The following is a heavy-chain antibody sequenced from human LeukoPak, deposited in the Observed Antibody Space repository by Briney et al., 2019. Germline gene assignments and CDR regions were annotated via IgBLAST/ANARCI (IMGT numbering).Heavy chain of an antibody. CDR1: TYSITSGYY. J-gene: IGHJ4*02. CDR3: ATGEPTHYYDSPPVFDY. V-gene: IGHV4-38-2*01. D-gene: IGHD3-22*01. CDR2: IYHSGTT. Sequence: SQTLSLTCAVSTYSITSGYYWGWIRQPPGKGLEWIGSIYHSGTTFYSPSLKSRVTISVDTSKNQFSLKLSSVTAADTAVYYCATGEPTHYYDSPPVFDYWGQGTLVTVSS.